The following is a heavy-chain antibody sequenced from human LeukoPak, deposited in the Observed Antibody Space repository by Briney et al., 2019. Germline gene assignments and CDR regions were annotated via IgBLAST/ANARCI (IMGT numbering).Heavy chain of an antibody. CDR1: GGSISSSSYY. V-gene: IGHV4-39*07. CDR2: IYHSGST. D-gene: IGHD1-14*01. J-gene: IGHJ5*02. Sequence: PSETLSLTCTVSGGSISSSSYYWGCIRQPPGKGLEWIGSIYHSGSTYYNPSLKSRVTISVDTSKNQFSLKLSSVTAADTAVYYCASSPEAGTGWFDPWAREPWSPSPQ. CDR3: ASSPEAGTGWFDP.